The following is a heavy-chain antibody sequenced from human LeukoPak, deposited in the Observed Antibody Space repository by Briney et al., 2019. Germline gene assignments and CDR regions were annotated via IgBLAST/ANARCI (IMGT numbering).Heavy chain of an antibody. D-gene: IGHD3-22*01. CDR2: IIPILGIA. CDR3: ARDYYDSSGFGELSVGY. J-gene: IGHJ4*02. Sequence: GASVKVSCKASGGTFSSYAISWVRQAPGQGLEWMGRIIPILGIANYAQKFQGRVTITADKSTSTAYMELSSLRSEDTAVYYCARDYYDSSGFGELSVGYWGQGTLVTVSS. V-gene: IGHV1-69*04. CDR1: GGTFSSYA.